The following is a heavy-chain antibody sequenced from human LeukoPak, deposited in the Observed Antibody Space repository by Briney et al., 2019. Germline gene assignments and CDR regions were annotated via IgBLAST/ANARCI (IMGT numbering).Heavy chain of an antibody. Sequence: ASVKVSCKASGYTFTSYAMNWVRQAPGQGLEWMGCINTNTRNPTYAHAFTGRFVFSLDTSISTAYLQISSLKAEDTAVYYCARDSGSFPTDAFDIWGQGTMVTVSS. D-gene: IGHD6-6*01. V-gene: IGHV7-4-1*02. CDR1: GYTFTSYA. J-gene: IGHJ3*02. CDR2: INTNTRNP. CDR3: ARDSGSFPTDAFDI.